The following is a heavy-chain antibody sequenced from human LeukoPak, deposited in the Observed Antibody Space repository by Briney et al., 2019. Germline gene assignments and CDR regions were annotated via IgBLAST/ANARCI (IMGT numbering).Heavy chain of an antibody. CDR2: ISAYNGNT. CDR1: GYTLTELS. CDR3: ARADDGLLDE. Sequence: ASVKVSCKVSGYTLTELSMHWVRQAPGQGLEWMGWISAYNGNTHCAQKLQDRVTMTTDTSTSTAYMELRSLRSDDTAVYYCARADDGLLDEWGQGTLVTVSS. D-gene: IGHD1-26*01. J-gene: IGHJ4*02. V-gene: IGHV1-18*01.